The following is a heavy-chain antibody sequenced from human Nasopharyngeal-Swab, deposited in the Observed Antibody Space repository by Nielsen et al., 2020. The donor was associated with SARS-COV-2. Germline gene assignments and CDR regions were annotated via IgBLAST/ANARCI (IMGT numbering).Heavy chain of an antibody. CDR1: GFTFSSYS. CDR3: AKDSSISGSPVYYYGMDV. D-gene: IGHD1-26*01. J-gene: IGHJ6*02. V-gene: IGHV3-48*01. Sequence: GESLKISCAASGFTFSSYSMNWVRQAPGKGLEWVSYISSSSSTIYYADSVKGRFTISRDNAKNSLYLQMNSLRAEDTAVYYCAKDSSISGSPVYYYGMDVWGQGTTVTVSS. CDR2: ISSSSSTI.